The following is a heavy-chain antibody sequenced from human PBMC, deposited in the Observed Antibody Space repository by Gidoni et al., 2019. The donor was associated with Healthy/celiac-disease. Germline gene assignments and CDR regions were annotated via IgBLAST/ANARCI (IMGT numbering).Heavy chain of an antibody. V-gene: IGHV3-30*18. D-gene: IGHD3-10*01. Sequence: QVQLVESGGGVVQPGRSLRLSCAASGFTFSSYGMHWVRQAPGKGLEWGAVISYDGSNKYYADSVKGRFTISRDNSKNTLYLQMNSLRAEDTAVYYCAKYGSGTHYGMDVWGQGTTVTVSS. J-gene: IGHJ6*02. CDR3: AKYGSGTHYGMDV. CDR2: ISYDGSNK. CDR1: GFTFSSYG.